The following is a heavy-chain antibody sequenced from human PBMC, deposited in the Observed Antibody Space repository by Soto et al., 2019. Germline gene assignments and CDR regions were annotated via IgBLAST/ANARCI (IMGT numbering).Heavy chain of an antibody. J-gene: IGHJ4*02. V-gene: IGHV1-8*01. CDR2: MNPNSGNT. Sequence: RASVKVSCKASGYTFTSYDINWVRQATGQGLEWMGWMNPNSGNTGYAQKFQGRVTMTRNTSISTAYMELSSLRSEDTAVYYCARGRRPGVPAAIRTYYFDYWGQGTLVTVSS. CDR3: ARGRRPGVPAAIRTYYFDY. CDR1: GYTFTSYD. D-gene: IGHD2-2*01.